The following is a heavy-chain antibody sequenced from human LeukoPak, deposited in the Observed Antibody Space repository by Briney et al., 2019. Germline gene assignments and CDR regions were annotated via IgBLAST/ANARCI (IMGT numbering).Heavy chain of an antibody. D-gene: IGHD5-24*01. CDR2: ISAYNGNT. V-gene: IGHV1-18*01. J-gene: IGHJ4*02. Sequence: ASVKVSCKASGYTFTSYGISWVRQAPGQGLEWVGWISAYNGNTNYAQKLQGRVTMTTDTSTSTAYMELRSLRSDDTAVYYCARDNSHVEMATITGDYWGQGTLVTVSS. CDR3: ARDNSHVEMATITGDY. CDR1: GYTFTSYG.